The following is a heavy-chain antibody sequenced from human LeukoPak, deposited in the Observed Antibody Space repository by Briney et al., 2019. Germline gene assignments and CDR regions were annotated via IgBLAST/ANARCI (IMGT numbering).Heavy chain of an antibody. J-gene: IGHJ6*03. CDR2: IRYDGSNK. Sequence: PGGSLRLSCVASGFTFTNYWMSWVRQAPGKGLEWVAFIRYDGSNKYYADSVKGRFTISRDNSKNTLYLQMNSLRAEDTAVYYCAKLPVAGTISARYYMDVWGKGTTVTISS. CDR3: AKLPVAGTISARYYMDV. CDR1: GFTFTNYW. D-gene: IGHD6-19*01. V-gene: IGHV3-30*02.